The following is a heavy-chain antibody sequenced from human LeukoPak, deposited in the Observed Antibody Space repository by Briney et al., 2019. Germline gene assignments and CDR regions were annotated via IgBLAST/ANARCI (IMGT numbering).Heavy chain of an antibody. V-gene: IGHV4-39*07. Sequence: SQTLSLTCTVSGGSISSGSYYWSWIRQPPGKGLEWIGEINHSGSTNYNPSLKSRVTISVDTSKNQFSLKLSSVTAADTAVYYCARPSQIGQWRRSVNWFDPWGQGTLVTVSS. CDR2: INHSGST. CDR1: GGSISSGSYY. D-gene: IGHD6-19*01. J-gene: IGHJ5*02. CDR3: ARPSQIGQWRRSVNWFDP.